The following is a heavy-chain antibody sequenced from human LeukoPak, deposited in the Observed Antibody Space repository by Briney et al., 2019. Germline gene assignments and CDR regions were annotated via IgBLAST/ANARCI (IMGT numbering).Heavy chain of an antibody. CDR2: ISAYNGNT. Sequence: ASVKVSCKASGYTFTSYGISWVRQAPGQGLEWMGWISAYNGNTNYAQKLQGRVTMTTDTSTSTAYMELRSLRSDDTAVYYCARTLGYCNGGSCFHFDYWGQGTLVTVSS. CDR3: ARTLGYCNGGSCFHFDY. D-gene: IGHD2-15*01. V-gene: IGHV1-18*01. J-gene: IGHJ4*02. CDR1: GYTFTSYG.